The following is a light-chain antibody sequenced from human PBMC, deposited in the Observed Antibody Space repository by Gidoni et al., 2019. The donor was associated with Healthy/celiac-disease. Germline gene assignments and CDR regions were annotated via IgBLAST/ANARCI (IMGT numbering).Light chain of an antibody. CDR1: QSVSSSY. CDR3: QQYGSSPLMYT. V-gene: IGKV3-20*01. Sequence: EIVLTQSPGTLSLSPGERATLSCRASQSVSSSYLAWYQQTPGQAPRLLIYGASSRATGIPDRFSGSGSGTDFTLTISRLEPEDFAVYYCQQYGSSPLMYTFGQXTKLEIK. J-gene: IGKJ2*01. CDR2: GAS.